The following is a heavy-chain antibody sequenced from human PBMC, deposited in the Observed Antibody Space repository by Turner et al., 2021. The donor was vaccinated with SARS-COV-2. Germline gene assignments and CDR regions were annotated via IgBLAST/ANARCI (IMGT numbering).Heavy chain of an antibody. CDR2: INPSGVIT. V-gene: IGHV1-46*01. CDR1: GYTFTSYY. D-gene: IGHD2-15*01. Sequence: QVQPVQSGAEVKNPGASLKVSCKASGYTFTSYYMHWVRQAPGQGLEWMGIINPSGVITSYAQKFQGRVNMTRDTSTSTVYMELSSLRSEDTAVYYCARSGGGFDYWGQGTLVTVSS. CDR3: ARSGGGFDY. J-gene: IGHJ4*02.